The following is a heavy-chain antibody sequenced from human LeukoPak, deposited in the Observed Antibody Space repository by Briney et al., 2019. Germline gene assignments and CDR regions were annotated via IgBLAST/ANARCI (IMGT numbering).Heavy chain of an antibody. Sequence: GGSLRLSCAASGFTFSSYEMNWVRQAPGKGLEWVSYISSSGSTIYYADSVKGRFTISRDNAKDSLYLQMNSLRAEDTAVYYCARVSPNTVTTLQYFDYWGQGTLVTVSS. CDR3: ARVSPNTVTTLQYFDY. J-gene: IGHJ4*02. CDR2: ISSSGSTI. CDR1: GFTFSSYE. V-gene: IGHV3-48*03. D-gene: IGHD4-17*01.